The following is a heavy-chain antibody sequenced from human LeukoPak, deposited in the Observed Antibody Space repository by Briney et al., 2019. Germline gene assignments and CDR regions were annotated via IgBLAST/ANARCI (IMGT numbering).Heavy chain of an antibody. CDR1: GFTFRTYS. Sequence: GGSLRLSCAASGFTFRTYSMNWVRQAPGKGLEWVSYISSSSSTIYYADSVKGRFTISRDNAKNSLYLQMNSLRAEDTAVYYCARIEGDYYDSSGYYYGWFDPWGQGTLVTVSS. CDR2: ISSSSSTI. CDR3: ARIEGDYYDSSGYYYGWFDP. D-gene: IGHD3-22*01. J-gene: IGHJ5*02. V-gene: IGHV3-48*01.